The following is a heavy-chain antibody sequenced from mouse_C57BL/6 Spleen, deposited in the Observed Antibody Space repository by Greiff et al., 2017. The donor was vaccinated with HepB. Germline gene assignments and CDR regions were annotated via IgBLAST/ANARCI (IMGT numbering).Heavy chain of an antibody. J-gene: IGHJ3*01. CDR2: IWSGGST. CDR1: GFSLTSYG. D-gene: IGHD4-1*01. CDR3: ARNGNWDGAWFAY. Sequence: VKLVESGPGLVQPSQSLSITCTVSGFSLTSYGVHWVRQSPGKGLEWLGVIWSGGSTDYNAAFISRLSISKDNSKSQVFFKMNSLQADDTAIYYCARNGNWDGAWFAYWGQGTLVTVSA. V-gene: IGHV2-2*01.